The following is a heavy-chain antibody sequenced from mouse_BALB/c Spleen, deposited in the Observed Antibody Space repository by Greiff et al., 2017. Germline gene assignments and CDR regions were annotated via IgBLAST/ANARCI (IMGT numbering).Heavy chain of an antibody. J-gene: IGHJ4*01. CDR1: GYAFSSYW. Sequence: VQLQQSGAELVRPGSSVKISCKASGYAFSSYWMNWVKQRPGQGLEWIGQIYPGDGDTNYNGKFKGKATLTADKSSSTAYMQLSSLTSEDSAVYFCARRLGRGLAMDYWGQGTSVTVSS. D-gene: IGHD4-1*01. CDR2: IYPGDGDT. V-gene: IGHV1-80*01. CDR3: ARRLGRGLAMDY.